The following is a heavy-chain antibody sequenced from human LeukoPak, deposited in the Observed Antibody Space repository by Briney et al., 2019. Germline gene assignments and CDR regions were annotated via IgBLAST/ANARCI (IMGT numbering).Heavy chain of an antibody. CDR1: GGSISSYY. J-gene: IGHJ4*02. CDR3: ASLGLEY. CDR2: IYYSGST. D-gene: IGHD3-3*01. Sequence: SETLSLTCTVSGGSISSYYWSWIRQPPGKGLEWIGYIYYSGSTNYNPSLKSRVIISIDTSKNQFSLKLSSVTAADTAVYYCASLGLEYWGQGTLVTVSS. V-gene: IGHV4-59*01.